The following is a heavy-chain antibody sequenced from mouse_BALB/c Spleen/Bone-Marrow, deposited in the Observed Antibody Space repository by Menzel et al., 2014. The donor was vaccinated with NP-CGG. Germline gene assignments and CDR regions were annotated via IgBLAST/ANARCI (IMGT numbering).Heavy chain of an antibody. CDR2: TNPYNDGT. V-gene: IGHV1-14*01. J-gene: IGHJ4*01. D-gene: IGHD2-3*01. CDR1: GYTFTSYI. Sequence: EVHLVESGPELVKPGASVKMSCKASGYTFTSYIMHWVKRKPGQGLEWIGYTNPYNDGTKYNEKFKGKATLTSDKSSSTAYMELSSLTSEDSAVYYCARRWLPYAMDYWGQGTSVTVSS. CDR3: ARRWLPYAMDY.